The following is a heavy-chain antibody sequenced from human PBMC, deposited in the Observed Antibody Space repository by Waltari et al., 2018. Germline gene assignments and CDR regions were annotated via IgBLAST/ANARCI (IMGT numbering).Heavy chain of an antibody. D-gene: IGHD6-6*01. J-gene: IGHJ3*02. CDR1: GFTFSSDG. V-gene: IGHV3-33*06. CDR2: IWYDGSNK. Sequence: QVQLVESGGGVVQPGRSLRLSCAASGFTFSSDGMHWVRQAPGKGLEWVAVIWYDGSNKYYADSVKGRFTISRDNSKNTLYLQMNSLRAEDTAVYYCAKGYSIAASHDAFDIWGQGTMVTVSS. CDR3: AKGYSIAASHDAFDI.